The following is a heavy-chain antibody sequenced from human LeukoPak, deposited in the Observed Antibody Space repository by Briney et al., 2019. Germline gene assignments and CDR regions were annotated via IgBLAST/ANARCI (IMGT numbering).Heavy chain of an antibody. CDR3: ARNHYDSSGYTYYYYYMDV. J-gene: IGHJ6*03. Sequence: ASVTVSCKASGYTFTNYGISWVRQAPGQGLEWMGWISAYNGNTNYAQKLQGRVTMTTDTSTSTAYMELRSLRSDDTAVYYCARNHYDSSGYTYYYYYMDVWGKGTTVTISS. V-gene: IGHV1-18*01. D-gene: IGHD3-22*01. CDR1: GYTFTNYG. CDR2: ISAYNGNT.